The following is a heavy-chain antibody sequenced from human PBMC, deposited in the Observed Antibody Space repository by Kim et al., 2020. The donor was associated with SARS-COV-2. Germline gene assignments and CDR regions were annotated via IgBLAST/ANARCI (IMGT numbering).Heavy chain of an antibody. CDR3: ARDYYGSGNAFDI. Sequence: YPGSVKGRFTISREKAKNSLYLQMNSLRAGDTAVYYCARDYYGSGNAFDIWGQGTMVTVSS. D-gene: IGHD3-10*01. V-gene: IGHV3-13*01. J-gene: IGHJ3*02.